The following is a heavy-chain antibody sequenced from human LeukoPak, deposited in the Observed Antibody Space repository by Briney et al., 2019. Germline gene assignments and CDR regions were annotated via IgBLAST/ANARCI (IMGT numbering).Heavy chain of an antibody. CDR1: GYTFTSYG. CDR3: ARDAIYCSSTSCYFDY. D-gene: IGHD2-2*01. Sequence: ASVKVSCKASGYTFTSYGISWVRQAPGQGLEWMGWISAYNGTTNYAQKLQGRVTMTTDTSTSTAYMELRSLRSDDTAVYYCARDAIYCSSTSCYFDYWGQGTLVTVSS. CDR2: ISAYNGTT. J-gene: IGHJ4*02. V-gene: IGHV1-18*01.